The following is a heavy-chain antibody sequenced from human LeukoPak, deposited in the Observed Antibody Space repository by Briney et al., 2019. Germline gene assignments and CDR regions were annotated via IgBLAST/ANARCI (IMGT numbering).Heavy chain of an antibody. Sequence: SETLSLTCTVSGDSISSSSYYWGWIRQPPGKGLEWIGSIYYSGSTYYNPSLKSRVTMSVDTSKNQFSLKLSSVTAADTAVYYCARGNQLPFSSKYYFHYWGQGTLVTVSS. D-gene: IGHD2-2*01. J-gene: IGHJ4*02. CDR3: ARGNQLPFSSKYYFHY. CDR1: GDSISSSSYY. CDR2: IYYSGST. V-gene: IGHV4-39*01.